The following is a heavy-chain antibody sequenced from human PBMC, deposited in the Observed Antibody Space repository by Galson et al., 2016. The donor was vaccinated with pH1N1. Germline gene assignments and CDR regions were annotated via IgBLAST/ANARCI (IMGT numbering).Heavy chain of an antibody. CDR2: ISSSGSAL. Sequence: RLSCAASGFTFSTYEMSWARQAPGKGLEWVAFISSSGSALYYADSAEGRFTISRENARNSLYLQMNSLRAEDTAVYYCARDTSGHATRPYGAFDIWGQGTMVTVSS. CDR3: ARDTSGHATRPYGAFDI. J-gene: IGHJ3*02. D-gene: IGHD3-10*01. V-gene: IGHV3-48*03. CDR1: GFTFSTYE.